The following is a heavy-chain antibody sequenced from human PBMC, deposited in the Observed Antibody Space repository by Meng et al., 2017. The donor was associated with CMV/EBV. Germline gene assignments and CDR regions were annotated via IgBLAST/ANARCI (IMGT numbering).Heavy chain of an antibody. CDR1: GGSISSSSYY. Sequence: SETLSLTCTVSGGSISSSSYYWGWIRQPPGKGLEWIGSIYYSGSTYYNPSLKSRVTISVDTSKNQFSLKLSSVTAADTAVYYCARLQERGLLWFGELSGWFDPWAREPWSPSPQ. CDR3: ARLQERGLLWFGELSGWFDP. J-gene: IGHJ5*02. CDR2: IYYSGST. D-gene: IGHD3-10*01. V-gene: IGHV4-39*01.